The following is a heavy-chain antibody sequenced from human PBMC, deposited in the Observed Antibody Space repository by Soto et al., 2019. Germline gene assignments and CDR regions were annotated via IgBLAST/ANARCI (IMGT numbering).Heavy chain of an antibody. CDR1: GGTFSRYA. D-gene: IGHD2-2*01. Sequence: SVKVSCKASGGTFSRYALSWVRQAPGQGPEWMGGIVPMFGTANYAQKFQGRVTITADESTSTAYMQLSSLRSDDTAVYYCARGDPGFVVVPARTSLGHYYGMDVWGQGTTVTVS. CDR2: IVPMFGTA. CDR3: ARGDPGFVVVPARTSLGHYYGMDV. V-gene: IGHV1-69*13. J-gene: IGHJ6*02.